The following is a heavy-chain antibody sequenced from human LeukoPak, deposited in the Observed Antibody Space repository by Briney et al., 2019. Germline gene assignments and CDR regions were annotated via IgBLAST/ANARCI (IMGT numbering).Heavy chain of an antibody. J-gene: IGHJ3*02. CDR3: ARGGRGSAAVVAPRSFDI. V-gene: IGHV3-53*01. Sequence: QAGGSLRLSCAASGFTVSSNYMSWVRQAPGKGLEWVSVIYSGGSTYYADSVKGRFTISRDNSKNTLYLQMNSLRAEDSALYYCARGGRGSAAVVAPRSFDIWGQGTMVTVSS. CDR2: IYSGGST. CDR1: GFTVSSNY. D-gene: IGHD3-22*01.